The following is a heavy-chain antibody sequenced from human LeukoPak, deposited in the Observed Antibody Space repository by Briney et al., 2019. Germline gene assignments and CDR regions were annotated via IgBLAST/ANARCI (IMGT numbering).Heavy chain of an antibody. CDR3: ARDVNGDAFDI. CDR2: ISSSSSYI. CDR1: GFTVSTNY. V-gene: IGHV3-21*01. Sequence: PGGSLRLSCAASGFTVSTNYMSWVRQAPGKGLDWVSSISSSSSYIYYADSVKGRFTISRDNAKNSLYLQMNSLRAEDTAVYYCARDVNGDAFDIWGQGTMVTVS. J-gene: IGHJ3*02.